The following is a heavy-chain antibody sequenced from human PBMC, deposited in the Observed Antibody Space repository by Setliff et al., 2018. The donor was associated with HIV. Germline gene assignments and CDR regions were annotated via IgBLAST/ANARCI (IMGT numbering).Heavy chain of an antibody. J-gene: IGHJ4*02. CDR3: ARQNYYDISGYYARPLDFDS. CDR1: GGSISSYY. D-gene: IGHD3-22*01. Sequence: SETLSLTCTVSGGSISSYYWSWIRQPPGKGLEWIGRIYTSGSTKYNPSLKSRVTISVDTSKKQFSLNLSSVTAADTAVYYCARQNYYDISGYYARPLDFDSWGQGVLVTVSS. V-gene: IGHV4-59*08. CDR2: IYTSGST.